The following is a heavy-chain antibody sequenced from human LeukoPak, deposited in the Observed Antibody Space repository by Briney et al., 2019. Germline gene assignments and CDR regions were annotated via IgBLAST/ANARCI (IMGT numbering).Heavy chain of an antibody. D-gene: IGHD2-15*01. Sequence: GGSLRLSCAASGFTFSSYAMSWVRQAPGKGLEWVSAISGSGGSTHYADSVKGRFTISRDNSKNTLYLQMNSLRAEDTAVYYCAIYPPFGSSFDYWGQGTLVTVSS. CDR3: AIYPPFGSSFDY. J-gene: IGHJ4*02. CDR2: ISGSGGST. CDR1: GFTFSSYA. V-gene: IGHV3-23*01.